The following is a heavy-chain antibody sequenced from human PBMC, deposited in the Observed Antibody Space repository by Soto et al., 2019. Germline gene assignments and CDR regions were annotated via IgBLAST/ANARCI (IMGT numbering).Heavy chain of an antibody. CDR3: ARDRGSDSSSWFGRGPNLFDP. V-gene: IGHV1-69*01. CDR1: GGTFSSYA. Sequence: QVQLVQSGAEVKKPGSSVKVSCKASGGTFSSYAISWVRQAPGQGLEWMGGIIPIFGTANYAQKFQGRVTITADESTSTAYMELSSLRSEDTAVYYCARDRGSDSSSWFGRGPNLFDPWGQGTLVTVSS. J-gene: IGHJ5*02. CDR2: IIPIFGTA. D-gene: IGHD6-13*01.